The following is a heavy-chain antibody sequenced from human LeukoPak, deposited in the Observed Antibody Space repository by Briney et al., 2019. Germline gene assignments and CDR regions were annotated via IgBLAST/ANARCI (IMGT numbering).Heavy chain of an antibody. CDR2: IYYSGST. V-gene: IGHV4-39*07. D-gene: IGHD3-22*01. J-gene: IGHJ4*02. CDR3: ARTYYDSSGYPDY. Sequence: PSETLSLTCTVSGGSISSSSYYWGWIRQPPGKGLEWIGSIYYSGSTYYNPSLKSQVTISVDTSKNQFSLKLSSVTAADTAVYYCARTYYDSSGYPDYWGQGTLVTVSS. CDR1: GGSISSSSYY.